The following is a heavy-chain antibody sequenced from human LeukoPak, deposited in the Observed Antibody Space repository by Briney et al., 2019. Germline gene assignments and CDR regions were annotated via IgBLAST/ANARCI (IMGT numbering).Heavy chain of an antibody. D-gene: IGHD3-16*01. CDR2: INHSGST. CDR3: ARGRGRQTTDY. J-gene: IGHJ4*02. Sequence: SETLSLTCAVYGGSFSGYYWSWIRQPPGKGLEWIGEINHSGSTNYNPSLKSRVTISVDTSKNQFSLKLSSVTAADTAVYYCARGRGRQTTDYWGQGTLVTVSS. V-gene: IGHV4-34*01. CDR1: GGSFSGYY.